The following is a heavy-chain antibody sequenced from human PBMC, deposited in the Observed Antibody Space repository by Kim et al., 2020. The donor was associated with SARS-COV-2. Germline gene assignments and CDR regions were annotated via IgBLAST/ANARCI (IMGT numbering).Heavy chain of an antibody. CDR3: AKGFFKGIWYYFDY. V-gene: IGHV3-23*01. J-gene: IGHJ4*02. Sequence: ADAVKGRFTISRDSAKNKRFLQMNSLRPEDTAVYYCAKGFFKGIWYYFDYWGQGTLVTVSS. D-gene: IGHD6-13*01.